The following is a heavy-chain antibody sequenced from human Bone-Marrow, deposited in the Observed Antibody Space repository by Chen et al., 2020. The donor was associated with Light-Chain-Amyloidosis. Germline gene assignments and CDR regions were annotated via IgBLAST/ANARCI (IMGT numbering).Heavy chain of an antibody. CDR3: ARDRVADTPFDY. CDR2: ISSSSSYI. CDR1: GFTFSSYS. D-gene: IGHD6-19*01. J-gene: IGHJ4*02. V-gene: IGHV3-21*01. Sequence: EVQLVESGGGLVKPGGSLRLSCAASGFTFSSYSMNWVRQAPGKGLEWVSSISSSSSYIYYADSVKGRFTISRDNAKNSLYLQMNSLRAEDTAVYYCARDRVADTPFDYWGQGTLVTVSS.